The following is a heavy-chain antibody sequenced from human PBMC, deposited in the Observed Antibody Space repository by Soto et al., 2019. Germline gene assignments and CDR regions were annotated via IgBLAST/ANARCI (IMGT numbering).Heavy chain of an antibody. J-gene: IGHJ4*02. Sequence: QITLKESGPPLVKPTQTLTLTCTFSGFSLSTTGVGVGWIRQPPGKALEYLALIYWDDDERYSPSLKSRLTITKDTSKNQVVLTMTNMDPVDTATYYCAHSRVLSSGYWYYFDYWGQGTLVTVSS. CDR3: AHSRVLSSGYWYYFDY. D-gene: IGHD3-3*01. CDR1: GFSLSTTGVG. CDR2: IYWDDDE. V-gene: IGHV2-5*02.